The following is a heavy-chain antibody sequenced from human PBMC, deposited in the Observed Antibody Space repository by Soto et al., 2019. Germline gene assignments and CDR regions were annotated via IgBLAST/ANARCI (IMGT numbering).Heavy chain of an antibody. CDR3: ARDRYYYDSSGHSPAY. CDR2: INPSGGST. Sequence: GASVKVSCKASGYTFTSYDINWVRQAPGQGLEWMGIINPSGGSTSYAQKFQGRVTMTRDTSTSTVYMELSSLRSEDTAVYYCARDRYYYDSSGHSPAYWGQGTLVTVSS. CDR1: GYTFTSYD. D-gene: IGHD3-22*01. V-gene: IGHV1-46*01. J-gene: IGHJ4*02.